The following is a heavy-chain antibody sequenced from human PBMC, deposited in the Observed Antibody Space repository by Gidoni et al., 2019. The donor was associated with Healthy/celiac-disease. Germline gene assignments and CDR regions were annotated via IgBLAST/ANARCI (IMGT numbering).Heavy chain of an antibody. Sequence: QVQLVQSGAEVKKPGASVKVSYKASGYTFTSYYMPWVRQAPGQGLEWMGIIHPSGGSTSYAQKFQGRVTMTRETSTSTVYMELSSLRSEDTAVDYCARYCSSTSCSSAGWNYLGYWGQGTLVTVSS. V-gene: IGHV1-46*01. CDR2: IHPSGGST. J-gene: IGHJ4*02. CDR3: ARYCSSTSCSSAGWNYLGY. CDR1: GYTFTSYY. D-gene: IGHD2-2*01.